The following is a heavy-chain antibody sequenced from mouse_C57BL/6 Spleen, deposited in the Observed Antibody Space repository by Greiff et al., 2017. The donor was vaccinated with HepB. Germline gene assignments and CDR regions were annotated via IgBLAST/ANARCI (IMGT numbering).Heavy chain of an antibody. J-gene: IGHJ3*01. CDR1: GYTFTSYW. V-gene: IGHV1-7*01. CDR3: AKTNHGSLAWFAY. CDR2: INPSSGYT. Sequence: QVQLQQSGAELAKPGASVKLSCKASGYTFTSYWMHWVKQRPGQGLEWIGYINPSSGYTKYNQKFKDKATLTADKSSSTAYMQLSSLTYEDSAVYFWAKTNHGSLAWFAYWGQGTLVTVSA. D-gene: IGHD1-1*01.